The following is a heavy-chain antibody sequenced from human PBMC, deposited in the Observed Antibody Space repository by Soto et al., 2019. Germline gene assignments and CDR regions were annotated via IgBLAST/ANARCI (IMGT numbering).Heavy chain of an antibody. D-gene: IGHD3-22*01. CDR2: IYHSGNT. Sequence: SETLSLTCAVSGDSFNSGGYYWSWIRQHPGKGLEWIGYIYHSGNTYYNPSLKSRVTISVDTSKNQFSLKLKSVTAADTAVYYCARDTYYYDSSGYYYDVRTFDIWGQGTMVTVSS. J-gene: IGHJ3*02. V-gene: IGHV4-31*11. CDR3: ARDTYYYDSSGYYYDVRTFDI. CDR1: GDSFNSGGYY.